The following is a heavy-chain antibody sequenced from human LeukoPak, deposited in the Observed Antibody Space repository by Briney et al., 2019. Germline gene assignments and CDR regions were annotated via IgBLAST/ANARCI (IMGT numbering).Heavy chain of an antibody. CDR2: MNANSGNT. D-gene: IGHD1-26*01. CDR3: ARFGEGGDY. Sequence: ASVKVSCKASGYTFTSYVIYGGCQGTGEGVEWMGWMNANSGNTGYAKKFQGRVTMNRNTSISKAYMELSSLRSEDTAVYNCARFGEGGDYWGQGTLVTVSS. CDR1: GYTFTSYV. V-gene: IGHV1-8*01. J-gene: IGHJ4*02.